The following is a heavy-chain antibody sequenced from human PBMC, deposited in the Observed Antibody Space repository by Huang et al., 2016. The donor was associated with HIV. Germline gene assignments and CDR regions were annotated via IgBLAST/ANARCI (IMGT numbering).Heavy chain of an antibody. CDR3: GKDWTGSSGWFTLHYYYYGMDV. Sequence: QVQLVESGGGVVQPGRSLRLSCAASGFSFSNYGIHWVRQAQGKGWGWVSVRSYEGNKKYYAYAWKGRFTISRDKSNNTLFLQMNSLRAEDTAVYYCGKDWTGSSGWFTLHYYYYGMDVWGQGTTVTVSS. D-gene: IGHD6-19*01. CDR2: RSYEGNKK. J-gene: IGHJ6*02. CDR1: GFSFSNYG. V-gene: IGHV3-30*18.